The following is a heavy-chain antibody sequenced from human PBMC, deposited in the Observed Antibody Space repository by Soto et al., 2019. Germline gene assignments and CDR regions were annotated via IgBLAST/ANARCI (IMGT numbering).Heavy chain of an antibody. V-gene: IGHV3-33*01. CDR1: GFIFSNYA. D-gene: IGHD3-10*01. CDR2: IWSDGSYE. Sequence: QVQVVGSGGGVVQPGRSLRLSCAASGFIFSNYAMHWVRQAPGQGLEWVALIWSDGSYENYAESVKGRFTISRDNSKNTLYLQVNSLRVDDTAVYFCARGTGPGSFLIDYWGQGTLVTVSS. J-gene: IGHJ4*02. CDR3: ARGTGPGSFLIDY.